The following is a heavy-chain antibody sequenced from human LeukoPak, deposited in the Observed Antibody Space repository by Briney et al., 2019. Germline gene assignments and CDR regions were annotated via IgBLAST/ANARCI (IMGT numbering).Heavy chain of an antibody. CDR1: GGSFSGYY. D-gene: IGHD1-14*01. Sequence: SSETLSLTCAVYGGSFSGYYWSWIRQPPGKGLEWIGEINHSGSTNYNPSLKSRVTISVDTSKNQFSLKLSSVTAADTAVYYCARLRYKYYWGQGTLVTVSS. V-gene: IGHV4-34*01. CDR3: ARLRYKYY. CDR2: INHSGST. J-gene: IGHJ4*02.